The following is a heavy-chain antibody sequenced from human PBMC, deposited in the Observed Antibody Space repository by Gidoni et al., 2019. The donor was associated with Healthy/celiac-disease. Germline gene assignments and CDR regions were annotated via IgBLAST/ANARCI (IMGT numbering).Heavy chain of an antibody. J-gene: IGHJ4*02. V-gene: IGHV4-38-2*02. Sequence: QVQLQESGPGLVKPSETLSLTCTVSGYSISSGYYWGWIRRPPGKGLEWIGSIYHSGSTYYNPSLKSRVTISVDTSKNQFSLKLSSVTAADTAVYYCARVATSSAYYFDYWGQGTLVTVSS. D-gene: IGHD1-1*01. CDR3: ARVATSSAYYFDY. CDR2: IYHSGST. CDR1: GYSISSGYY.